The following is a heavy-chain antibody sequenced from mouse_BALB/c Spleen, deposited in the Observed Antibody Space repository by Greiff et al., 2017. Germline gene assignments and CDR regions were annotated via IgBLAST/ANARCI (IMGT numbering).Heavy chain of an antibody. CDR1: GYSITSGYY. Sequence: EVQLVESGPGLVKPSQSLSLTCSVTGYSITSGYYWNWIRQFPGNKLEWMGYISYDGSNNYNPSLKNRISITRDTSKNQFFLKLNSVTTEDTATYYCARTNSLLRLPYAMDYWGQGTSVTVSS. CDR3: ARTNSLLRLPYAMDY. J-gene: IGHJ4*01. D-gene: IGHD1-2*01. CDR2: ISYDGSN. V-gene: IGHV3-6*02.